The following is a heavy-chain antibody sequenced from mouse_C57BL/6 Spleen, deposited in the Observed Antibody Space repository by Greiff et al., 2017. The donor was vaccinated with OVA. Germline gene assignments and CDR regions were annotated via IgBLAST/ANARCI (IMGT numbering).Heavy chain of an antibody. D-gene: IGHD1-1*01. Sequence: EVKLMQSGGDLVKPGGSLKLSCAASGYTFSSYGMSWVRQTPDKRLEWVATISRGGSYTYYPDSVKGRVTITRDNAKNTLYLRMSSLKSEDTALYYCARHGAVNYFDYWGQGTTLTVSS. CDR3: ARHGAVNYFDY. V-gene: IGHV5-6*01. J-gene: IGHJ2*01. CDR1: GYTFSSYG. CDR2: ISRGGSYT.